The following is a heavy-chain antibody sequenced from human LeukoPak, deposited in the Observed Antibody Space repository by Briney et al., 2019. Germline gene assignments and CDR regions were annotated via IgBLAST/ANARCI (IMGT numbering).Heavy chain of an antibody. D-gene: IGHD3-3*01. CDR3: AAGVRYDFWSGYYPFDAFDI. CDR1: GGTFSSYA. V-gene: IGHV1-69*04. J-gene: IGHJ3*02. Sequence: GASVKVSCKASGGTFSSYAISWVRQAPGQGLEWMGRIIPILGIVTYAQNFQGRVTITADESTSTAHMELSSLRSEDTAVYYCAAGVRYDFWSGYYPFDAFDIWGQGTMVTVSS. CDR2: IIPILGIV.